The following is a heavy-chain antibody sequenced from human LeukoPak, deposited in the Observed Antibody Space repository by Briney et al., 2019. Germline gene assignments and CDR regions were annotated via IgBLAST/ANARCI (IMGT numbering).Heavy chain of an antibody. D-gene: IGHD3-10*01. CDR3: AKARGGD. J-gene: IGHJ4*02. V-gene: IGHV3-23*01. Sequence: GGSLRLSCAASAFTLSTYAMSWVRQTPGKGLEWVSTISGSGESTYYADSVKGRFTISRDNSKNTLYLQINSLRDEDTAVYYCAKARGGDWGQGTLVTVSS. CDR2: ISGSGEST. CDR1: AFTLSTYA.